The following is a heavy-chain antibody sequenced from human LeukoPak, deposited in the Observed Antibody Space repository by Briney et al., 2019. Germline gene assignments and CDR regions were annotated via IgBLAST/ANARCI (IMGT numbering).Heavy chain of an antibody. J-gene: IGHJ5*01. CDR2: INPNVGDA. Sequence: ASVKVSCKASGYTFTGFFMHWVRQAPGQGLEWMGWINPNVGDAYYAQKFQGRVTMTRDRSINTAYMELSRLTSDDTAVYYCARMDLDGGDSIGFDSWGQGTLVTVSS. V-gene: IGHV1-2*02. D-gene: IGHD2-21*02. CDR1: GYTFTGFF. CDR3: ARMDLDGGDSIGFDS.